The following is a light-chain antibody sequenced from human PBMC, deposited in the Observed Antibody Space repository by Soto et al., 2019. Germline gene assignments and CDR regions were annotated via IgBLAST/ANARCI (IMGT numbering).Light chain of an antibody. Sequence: EIVLTQSPGTLSLSPGERATLSCRASQSVSSGYLAWYQQKPGQAPRLLIYGASSRATGIPDRFSGSGSGPAFTLTISRLESEDFAVYCCQQYASPPYTFGLGTKLELK. CDR3: QQYASPPYT. CDR2: GAS. V-gene: IGKV3-20*01. J-gene: IGKJ2*01. CDR1: QSVSSGY.